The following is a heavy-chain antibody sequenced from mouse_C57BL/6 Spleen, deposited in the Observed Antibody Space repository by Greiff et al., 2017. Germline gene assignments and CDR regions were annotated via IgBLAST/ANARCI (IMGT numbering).Heavy chain of an antibody. J-gene: IGHJ2*01. D-gene: IGHD1-2*01. V-gene: IGHV1-80*01. CDR3: ARYGARRFCD. Sequence: QVQLQQSGAELVKPGASVKISCKASGYAFSSSWMNWVKQRPGKGLEWFGQIYPGDGDPNYNGKFKGTATLTADKYSSTAYMQLSILTSADSAVYFCARYGARRFCDWGPATTLT. CDR1: GYAFSSSW. CDR2: IYPGDGDP.